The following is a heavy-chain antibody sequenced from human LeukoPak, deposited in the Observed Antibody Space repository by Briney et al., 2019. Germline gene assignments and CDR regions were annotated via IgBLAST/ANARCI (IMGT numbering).Heavy chain of an antibody. CDR2: INPSGGST. J-gene: IGHJ4*02. CDR3: ARQLLWTYFDY. V-gene: IGHV1-46*01. Sequence: ASVKVSCKASGYTFTSYYMHWVRQAPGQGLEWMGIINPSGGSTSYAQKFQGRVTMTRDMSTSTVYMELSSLRSEDTAVYYCARQLLWTYFDYWGQGTLVTVSS. D-gene: IGHD2-2*01. CDR1: GYTFTSYY.